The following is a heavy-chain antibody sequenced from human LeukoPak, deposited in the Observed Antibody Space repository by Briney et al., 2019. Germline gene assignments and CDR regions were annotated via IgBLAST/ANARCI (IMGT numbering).Heavy chain of an antibody. Sequence: GWSLTLSCAASGFTFSRYVMSWVRPDPGKGLELVSTISASDATTYYADSVKGRFTISRDNSKNTLHLQMNSLRVEDTAVYYCVTRGTTATKYIEHWGQGTLVTVSS. CDR1: GFTFSRYV. CDR2: ISASDATT. V-gene: IGHV3-23*01. J-gene: IGHJ4*02. CDR3: VTRGTTATKYIEH. D-gene: IGHD1-1*01.